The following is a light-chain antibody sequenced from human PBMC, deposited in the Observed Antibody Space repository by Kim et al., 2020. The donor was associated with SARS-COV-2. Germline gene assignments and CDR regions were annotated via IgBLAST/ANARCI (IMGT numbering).Light chain of an antibody. J-gene: IGKJ1*01. CDR1: HSISSY. CDR3: QQSYGTSRT. CDR2: AAS. Sequence: DIQMTQSPSSLSASVGDRVTITCRASHSISSYLNWYQQRPGKAPKLLVYAASSLESGVPSRFSGSGSGTDFTLTISSLQPEDSATYFCQQSYGTSRTFGQGTKMDIK. V-gene: IGKV1-39*01.